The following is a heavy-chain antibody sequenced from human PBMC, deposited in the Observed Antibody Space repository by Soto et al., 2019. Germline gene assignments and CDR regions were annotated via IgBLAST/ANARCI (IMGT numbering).Heavy chain of an antibody. CDR2: NGASGVTT. J-gene: IGHJ4*02. V-gene: IGHV3-23*01. D-gene: IGHD6-6*01. Sequence: EVQLLESGGGLVQPGGSLRLSCAASGFTFSSYAMSWVRQAPGSGLEWVLTNGASGVTTYYAGSVKGRFTISRDISKNMLYLQMDSLGAEDTAVYYCARGGGSSSARYWGQGTLVTVSS. CDR3: ARGGGSSSARY. CDR1: GFTFSSYA.